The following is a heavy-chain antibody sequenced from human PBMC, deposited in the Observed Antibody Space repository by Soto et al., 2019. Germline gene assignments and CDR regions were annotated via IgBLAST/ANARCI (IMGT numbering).Heavy chain of an antibody. V-gene: IGHV3-23*01. CDR2: ISGSGGST. J-gene: IGHJ4*02. D-gene: IGHD6-19*01. CDR3: AQDQGQIAVAATFDY. Sequence: EVQLLESGGGLVQPGGSLRLSCAASGFTFSSYAMSWVRQAPGKGLEWVSAISGSGGSTYNADSVKGRFTISRNNSKNTLYLQMKSLRAEDTVVYYCAQDQGQIAVAATFDYWGQGTLVTVSS. CDR1: GFTFSSYA.